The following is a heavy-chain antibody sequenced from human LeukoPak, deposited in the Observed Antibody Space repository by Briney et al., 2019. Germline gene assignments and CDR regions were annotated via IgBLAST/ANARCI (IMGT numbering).Heavy chain of an antibody. CDR3: ARINVDTAIY. CDR1: GFSFSDYG. CDR2: IWYDGTNK. D-gene: IGHD5-18*01. V-gene: IGHV3-33*01. Sequence: HPGRSLRLSCSASGFSFSDYGMHWVRQAAGKGLEWVAVIWYDGTNKFYADSVKGRFTISRDNSKNTLYLEMSSLRADDTAVYYCARINVDTAIYWGQGTLVTVSS. J-gene: IGHJ4*02.